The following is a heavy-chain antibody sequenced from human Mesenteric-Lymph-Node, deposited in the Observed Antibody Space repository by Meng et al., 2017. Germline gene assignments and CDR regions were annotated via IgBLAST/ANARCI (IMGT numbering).Heavy chain of an antibody. J-gene: IGHJ4*02. V-gene: IGHV3-15*01. Sequence: GGSLRLSCATSGFTVSTIYMSWVRQAPGKGLEYVGRIKSKADGGSTDYAAPVRGRFTISRDDSKNTLYLQMSSLQTEDTAVYYCTRGEYSHGWLFDDWGQGTLVTVSS. CDR1: GFTVSTIY. CDR2: IKSKADGGST. CDR3: TRGEYSHGWLFDD. D-gene: IGHD6-19*01.